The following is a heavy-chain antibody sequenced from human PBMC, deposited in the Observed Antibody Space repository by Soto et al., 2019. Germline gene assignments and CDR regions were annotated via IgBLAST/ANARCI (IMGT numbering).Heavy chain of an antibody. V-gene: IGHV3-30-3*01. CDR1: GFTFRNYA. J-gene: IGHJ6*02. CDR2: ISYDGSNK. CDR3: ARGDREDIAVVVGVRPGEYGVDV. D-gene: IGHD2-15*01. Sequence: QVQLVESGGGVVQPGRSLRLSCAASGFTFRNYAMHWVRQAPGKGLECVAVISYDGSNKFYRDYVKGRFTISRANSKNTLYLQINSLRYEDTAVYYCARGDREDIAVVVGVRPGEYGVDVWGQGTTVTVSS.